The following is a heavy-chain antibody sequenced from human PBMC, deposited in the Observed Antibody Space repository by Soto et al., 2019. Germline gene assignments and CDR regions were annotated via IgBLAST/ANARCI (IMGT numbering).Heavy chain of an antibody. J-gene: IGHJ5*02. CDR3: ARDPARNWFDP. D-gene: IGHD6-6*01. V-gene: IGHV3-74*01. CDR2: VKGDGSVI. CDR1: GFTLNNYF. Sequence: GGSLRLSCAASGFTLNNYFIHWVRQAPGRGLVWVSRVKGDGSVINYADSVYGRFTISIDNAKNMVHLQMDSLRAEDTAVYYCARDPARNWFDPWGQGTLVTVPQ.